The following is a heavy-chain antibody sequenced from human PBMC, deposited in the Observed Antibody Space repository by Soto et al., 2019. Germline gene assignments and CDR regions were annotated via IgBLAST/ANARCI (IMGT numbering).Heavy chain of an antibody. V-gene: IGHV4-34*01. CDR2: INHSGST. CDR3: ARAPGYSSSFYWFDP. J-gene: IGHJ5*02. D-gene: IGHD6-6*01. CDR1: GGSFSGYY. Sequence: PSETLSLTCAVYGGSFSGYYWSWIRQPPGKGLEWIGEINHSGSTNYNPSLKGRVTISVDTSKNQFSLKLSSVTAADTAVYYCARAPGYSSSFYWFDPWGQGTLVTVSS.